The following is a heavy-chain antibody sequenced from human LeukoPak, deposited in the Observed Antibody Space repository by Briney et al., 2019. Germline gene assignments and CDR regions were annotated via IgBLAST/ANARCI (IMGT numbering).Heavy chain of an antibody. Sequence: GGSLRLSCAASGFTFSSYWMSWVRQAPGKGLEWVANIKQGGSEKYYVDSVKGRFTISRDNSKTTLYLQMNSLKGDDTAVYFCAKDSAFYYIDVWGQGTMVIISS. V-gene: IGHV3-7*01. J-gene: IGHJ4*02. D-gene: IGHD2/OR15-2a*01. CDR2: IKQGGSEK. CDR3: AKDSAFYYIDV. CDR1: GFTFSSYW.